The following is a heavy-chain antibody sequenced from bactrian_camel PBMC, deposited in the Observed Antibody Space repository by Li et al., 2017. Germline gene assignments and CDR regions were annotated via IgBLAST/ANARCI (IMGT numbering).Heavy chain of an antibody. Sequence: HVQLVESGGGSVRAGGSLRLACAVSGYTHDTFCMGWFRRGPGRSREGVAAIYRREGSTVYADSVKGRFTISEDNNKNMVYLQMNSLKPEDTAMYYCAATLPGIWYRPRSQLTITTGAREPRSPSP. CDR3: AATLPGIWYRPRSQLTITT. CDR1: GYTHDTFC. V-gene: IGHV3S63*01. D-gene: IGHD6*01. J-gene: IGHJ4*01. CDR2: IYRREGST.